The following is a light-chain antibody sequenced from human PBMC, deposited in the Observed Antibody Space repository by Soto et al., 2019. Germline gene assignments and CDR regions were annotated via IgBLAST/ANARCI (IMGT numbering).Light chain of an antibody. V-gene: IGKV3-15*01. Sequence: EIVMTQSPATLSVSPGESATLSCRASQSVSNNLAWYQQKPGQAPRLLIYGASARPTGIPARFSGSGSGTEFTLTISSLQSEDFAVYYCQQYNNWPLTFGGGTKVEIK. CDR1: QSVSNN. CDR2: GAS. J-gene: IGKJ4*01. CDR3: QQYNNWPLT.